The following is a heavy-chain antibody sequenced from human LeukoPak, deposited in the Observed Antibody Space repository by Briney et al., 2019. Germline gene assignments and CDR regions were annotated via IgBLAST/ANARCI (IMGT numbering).Heavy chain of an antibody. CDR3: ARGAWSENPFDY. J-gene: IGHJ4*02. D-gene: IGHD1-14*01. Sequence: PGGSLRLSCAASGFTFSSYGMSWVRQAPGKGLEWVSAISSSSSSYIYYADSVKGRFTISRDNARNSLYLEMNSLRAEDTAVYSCARGAWSENPFDYWGQGTLVTVSS. V-gene: IGHV3-21*01. CDR2: ISSSSSSYI. CDR1: GFTFSSYG.